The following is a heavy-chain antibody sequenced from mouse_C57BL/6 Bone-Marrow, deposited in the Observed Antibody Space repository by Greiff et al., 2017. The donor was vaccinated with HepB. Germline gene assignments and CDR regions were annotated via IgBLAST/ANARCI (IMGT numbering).Heavy chain of an antibody. J-gene: IGHJ4*01. Sequence: EVKLMESGGGLVQPGGSLKLSCAASGFTFSDYYMYWVRQTPEKRLEWVAYISNGGGSTYYPDTVKGRFTISRDNAKNTLYLQMSRLKSEDTAMYYCARHSPMDYWGQGTSVTVSS. CDR3: ARHSPMDY. CDR2: ISNGGGST. CDR1: GFTFSDYY. V-gene: IGHV5-12*01.